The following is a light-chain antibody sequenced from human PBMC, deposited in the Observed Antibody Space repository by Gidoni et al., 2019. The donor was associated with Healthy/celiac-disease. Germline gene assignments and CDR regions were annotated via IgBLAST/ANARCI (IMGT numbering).Light chain of an antibody. CDR2: GAS. V-gene: IGKV3-20*01. Sequence: EIVLTQSPGTLSLSPGETATLSCRASQSVSSSYLAWYQQKPGQAPRLLIYGASSRATGIPDRFSGSGSGTDFTLTISRLEPEDFAVYYCQQYGSPSITFGQGTRLEIK. CDR1: QSVSSSY. J-gene: IGKJ5*01. CDR3: QQYGSPSIT.